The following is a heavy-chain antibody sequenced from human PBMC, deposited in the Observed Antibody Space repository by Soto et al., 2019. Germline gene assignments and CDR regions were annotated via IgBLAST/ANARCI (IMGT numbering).Heavy chain of an antibody. D-gene: IGHD6-6*01. CDR2: IYHSGST. Sequence: SETLSLTCSFSGGTITSGRSSWNGIRHSPGKGLEWIAYIYHSGSTYYNPSLKSRVTISVDRSENQFSLKLTSVTAADTAVYYCVRESVASGPNYFDTWGPGTLVTVSS. CDR3: VRESVASGPNYFDT. V-gene: IGHV4-30-2*06. J-gene: IGHJ5*02. CDR1: GGTITSGRSS.